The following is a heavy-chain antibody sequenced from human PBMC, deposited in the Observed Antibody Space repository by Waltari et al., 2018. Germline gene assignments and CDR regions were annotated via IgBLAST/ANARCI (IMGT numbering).Heavy chain of an antibody. Sequence: QVQLMQSGAEVKKPGSSVKVSCKASGGTFSSYPISWVRQATVQGLEWMGGIIPIFGTANYAQKFQGRVTITTDESTSTAYMELSSLRSEDTAVYYCARAYCSSTSCTPPAFDIWGQGTMVTVSS. CDR3: ARAYCSSTSCTPPAFDI. V-gene: IGHV1-69*05. D-gene: IGHD2-2*01. CDR2: IIPIFGTA. J-gene: IGHJ3*02. CDR1: GGTFSSYP.